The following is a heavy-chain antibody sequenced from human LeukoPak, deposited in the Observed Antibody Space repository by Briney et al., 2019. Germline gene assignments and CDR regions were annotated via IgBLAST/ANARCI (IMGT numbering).Heavy chain of an antibody. CDR3: ARDRGYCSSTSCHYYYYYMDV. Sequence: GGSLRLSCAASGFSFSSYGMNWVRQAPGKGLEWVSFIGSGGVTIYYADSVKGRFTISRDNAKNSLSLQMNGLRAEDTAVYYCARDRGYCSSTSCHYYYYYMDVWGKGTTVTVSS. J-gene: IGHJ6*03. CDR2: IGSGGVTI. D-gene: IGHD2-2*01. CDR1: GFSFSSYG. V-gene: IGHV3-48*04.